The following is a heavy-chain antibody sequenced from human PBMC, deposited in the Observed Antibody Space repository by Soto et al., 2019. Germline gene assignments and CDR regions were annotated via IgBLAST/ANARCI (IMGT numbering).Heavy chain of an antibody. D-gene: IGHD2-15*01. Sequence: EVQLVESGGGLVQPGGSLRLSCAASGFTCSSYCMHWVRQAPGKGLVWVSRINSDGSSTSYADSVKGRFTISRDNANNTLYLQMNSLRAEDTAVYYCVRTSLVVAAATREDYWGQGTLVTVSS. V-gene: IGHV3-74*01. CDR3: VRTSLVVAAATREDY. CDR1: GFTCSSYC. J-gene: IGHJ4*02. CDR2: INSDGSST.